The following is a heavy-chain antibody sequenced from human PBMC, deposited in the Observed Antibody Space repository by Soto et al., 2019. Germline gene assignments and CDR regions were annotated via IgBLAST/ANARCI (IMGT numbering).Heavy chain of an antibody. J-gene: IGHJ4*02. CDR2: TSTDGSDP. V-gene: IGHV3-30*03. D-gene: IGHD4-17*01. CDR1: GFRFGTHG. Sequence: VQLVESGGGVVQPGTSLRLSCEGSGFRFGTHGMHWVRQAPGKGLEWVAVTSTDGSDPRYGESVRGRFTISRDNSKNILYLQLNSLRIEDTAVYYCARDDYGGNTHFLDYWGQGALVTVSS. CDR3: ARDDYGGNTHFLDY.